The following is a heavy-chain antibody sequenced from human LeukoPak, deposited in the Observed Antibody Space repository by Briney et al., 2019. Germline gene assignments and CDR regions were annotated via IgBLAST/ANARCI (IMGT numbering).Heavy chain of an antibody. Sequence: GESLRLSCAASGFTFSSYGMHWVRQAPGKGLEWVAVIWYDGSNKYYADSVKGRFTISRDNSKNTLYLQMNSLRAEDTAVYYCAREGGYDYAFDIWGQGTMVTVSS. D-gene: IGHD5-12*01. CDR2: IWYDGSNK. V-gene: IGHV3-33*01. CDR1: GFTFSSYG. J-gene: IGHJ3*02. CDR3: AREGGYDYAFDI.